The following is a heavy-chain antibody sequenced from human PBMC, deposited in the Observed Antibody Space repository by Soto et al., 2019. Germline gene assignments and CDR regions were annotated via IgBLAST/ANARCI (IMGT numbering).Heavy chain of an antibody. CDR3: ARADCGGDCPMGYYYGMDV. V-gene: IGHV4-4*07. CDR2: IYTSGST. D-gene: IGHD2-21*02. J-gene: IGHJ6*02. Sequence: SETLSLTCTVSGGSISSYYWSWIRQPAGKGLEWIGRIYTSGSTNYNPSLKSRVTMSVDTSKNQFSLKLSSVTAADTAVYYCARADCGGDCPMGYYYGMDVCGQGTTVTASS. CDR1: GGSISSYY.